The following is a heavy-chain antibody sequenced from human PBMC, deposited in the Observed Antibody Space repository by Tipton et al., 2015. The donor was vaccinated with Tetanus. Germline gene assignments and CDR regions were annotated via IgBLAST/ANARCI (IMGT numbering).Heavy chain of an antibody. Sequence: TLSLTCTVSGGSDNTLYSWGWIRQPPGKGLEWIGIIHYSGSTYYNPSLKSPVTISPDTSRTHFSRNLSSVTAADTAVYYCARKTGDTLGGRGAFDIWGQGTMLTVSS. V-gene: IGHV4-39*01. CDR2: IHYSGST. J-gene: IGHJ3*02. D-gene: IGHD7-27*01. CDR1: GGSDNTLYS. CDR3: ARKTGDTLGGRGAFDI.